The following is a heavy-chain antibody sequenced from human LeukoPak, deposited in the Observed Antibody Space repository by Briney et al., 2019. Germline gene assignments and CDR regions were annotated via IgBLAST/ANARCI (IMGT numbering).Heavy chain of an antibody. CDR1: GYTFTGYY. D-gene: IGHD2-15*01. J-gene: IGHJ6*03. V-gene: IGHV1-46*01. Sequence: GASVKVSCKASGYTFTGYYMHWVRQAPGQGLEWMGVINPSGGSTSYAQKFQGRVTMTRDMSTSTDYMELSSLRSEDTAVYYCARDLGCSGGSCYPGGGYYYYYMDVWGKGTTVTVSS. CDR2: INPSGGST. CDR3: ARDLGCSGGSCYPGGGYYYYYMDV.